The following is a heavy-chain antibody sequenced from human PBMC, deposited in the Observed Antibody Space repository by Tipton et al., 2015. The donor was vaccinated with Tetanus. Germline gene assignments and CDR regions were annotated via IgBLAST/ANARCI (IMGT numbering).Heavy chain of an antibody. J-gene: IGHJ5*02. CDR3: ARVQLSSSFLKYNWLDP. Sequence: GLVKPSDTLSLTCSVSGGSISGSSYYWSWIRQPPGKALEWIGSIYYSGSTFYHPSLQSRVTISVDTSRNQFSLKLTSVTAADTAVYYCARVQLSSSFLKYNWLDPWGQGTLVTVAS. V-gene: IGHV4-39*07. D-gene: IGHD3-3*02. CDR1: GGSISGSSYY. CDR2: IYYSGST.